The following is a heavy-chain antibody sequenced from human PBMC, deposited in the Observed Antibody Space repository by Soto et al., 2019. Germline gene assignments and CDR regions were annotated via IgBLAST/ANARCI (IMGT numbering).Heavy chain of an antibody. V-gene: IGHV3-48*02. J-gene: IGHJ4*02. CDR3: ARGPYYYDSSGYPFDY. D-gene: IGHD3-22*01. CDR1: GFAFSSYS. CDR2: ISSSSSTI. Sequence: GGSLRLSCAASGFAFSSYSMNWVRQAPWKGLEWVSYISSSSSTIYYADSVKGRFTISRDNAKNSLYLQMNSLRDEDTAVYYCARGPYYYDSSGYPFDYWGQGTLVTVSS.